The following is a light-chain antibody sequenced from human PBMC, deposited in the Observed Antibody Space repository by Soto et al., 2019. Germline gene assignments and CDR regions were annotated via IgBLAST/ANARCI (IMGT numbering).Light chain of an antibody. CDR2: EGS. V-gene: IGLV2-23*01. J-gene: IGLJ2*01. CDR1: SSDVGSYNL. Sequence: QSALTQPASVSGSPGQSITISCTGTSSDVGSYNLVSWYQQHPGKAPKLMIYEGSKRPSGVSNRFSGSKSGNTASLTISGLLAEDEADYYCCSYAGSRGLVFGGGTQLTVL. CDR3: CSYAGSRGLV.